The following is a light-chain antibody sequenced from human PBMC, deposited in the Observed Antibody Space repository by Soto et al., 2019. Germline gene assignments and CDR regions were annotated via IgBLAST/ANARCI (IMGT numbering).Light chain of an antibody. J-gene: IGKJ4*01. Sequence: DIQMTQSPSSVSASVGDRVTITCRASQGIRFYLAWYQHKPDKAPKSLIYAASNLQSGVPSRFSGSGYGPEFTLTISSLQPEDFATYYCQQYNSYPRTFGGGTKVEIK. CDR3: QQYNSYPRT. CDR2: AAS. CDR1: QGIRFY. V-gene: IGKV1D-16*01.